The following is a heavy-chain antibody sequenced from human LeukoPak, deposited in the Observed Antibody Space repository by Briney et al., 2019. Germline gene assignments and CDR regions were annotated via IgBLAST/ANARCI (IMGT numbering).Heavy chain of an antibody. CDR1: GYTFTGYY. CDR2: INPNSGGP. J-gene: IGHJ3*02. CDR3: ASRQQLVHDAFDI. Sequence: ASVKVSCKASGYTFTGYYLHWMRQAPGQGLEWMGWINPNSGGPNYAQNFQGRVTMTRDTSISTAYMELSRLRSDDTAVYYCASRQQLVHDAFDIWGQGTMVTVSS. D-gene: IGHD6-13*01. V-gene: IGHV1-2*02.